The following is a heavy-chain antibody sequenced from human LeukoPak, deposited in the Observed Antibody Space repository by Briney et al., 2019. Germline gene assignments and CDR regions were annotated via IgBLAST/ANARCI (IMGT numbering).Heavy chain of an antibody. V-gene: IGHV4-34*01. CDR1: GGSFSVYY. D-gene: IGHD2-15*01. Sequence: SETLSLTCAVYGGSFSVYYWSGIPPPPGKGRERIGEIKHSAGTNYNPSIKSRVTLSVDTSKNQFSLKLSSVTAADTAVYYCARGGAPKDNYYYYYYMDVWGKGTTVTVSS. CDR3: ARGGAPKDNYYYYYYMDV. CDR2: IKHSAGT. J-gene: IGHJ6*03.